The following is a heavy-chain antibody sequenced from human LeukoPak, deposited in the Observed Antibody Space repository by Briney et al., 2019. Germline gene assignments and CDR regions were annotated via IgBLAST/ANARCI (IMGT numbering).Heavy chain of an antibody. CDR1: GFTFDDYA. CDR2: ISWNSGSI. V-gene: IGHV3-9*01. CDR3: TSYYYDSSGRVACRDY. J-gene: IGHJ4*02. D-gene: IGHD3-22*01. Sequence: GRSLRLSCAASGFTFDDYAMHWVRQAPGKGLDWVSGISWNSGSIGYADSVKGRFTISRDNAKNSLYLQMNSLRAEDTALYYSTSYYYDSSGRVACRDYWGQGTLVTVSS.